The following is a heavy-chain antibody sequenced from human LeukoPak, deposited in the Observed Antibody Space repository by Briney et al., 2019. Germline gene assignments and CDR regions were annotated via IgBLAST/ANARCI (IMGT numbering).Heavy chain of an antibody. CDR3: ARKRYYDFWSGYYGNWFDP. CDR2: IYYSEST. J-gene: IGHJ5*02. Sequence: PSETLSLTCTVSGGSISSSGYYWGWIRQPPGKGLEWIGSIYYSESTYYNPSLKSRVTISVDTSKNQFSLKLSSVTAADTAVYYCARKRYYDFWSGYYGNWFDPWGQGTLVTVSS. CDR1: GGSISSSGYY. D-gene: IGHD3-3*01. V-gene: IGHV4-39*01.